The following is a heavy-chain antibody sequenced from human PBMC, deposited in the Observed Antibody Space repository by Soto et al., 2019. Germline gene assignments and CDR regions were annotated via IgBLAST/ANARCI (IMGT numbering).Heavy chain of an antibody. D-gene: IGHD4-17*01. V-gene: IGHV4-34*01. CDR3: ARGRRTTVVPFDY. J-gene: IGHJ4*02. Sequence: QVQLQQWGAGLLKPSETLSLTCAVYGGSFSCYYWSGIRQPPGKWLEWIGEINHSGSTNYNPSLKSRVTISVDTSKNQFSLKLSSVTAADTAVYYCARGRRTTVVPFDYWGQGTLVTVSS. CDR2: INHSGST. CDR1: GGSFSCYY.